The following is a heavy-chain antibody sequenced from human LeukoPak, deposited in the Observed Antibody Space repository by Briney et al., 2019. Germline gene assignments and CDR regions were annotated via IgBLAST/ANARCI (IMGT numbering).Heavy chain of an antibody. V-gene: IGHV3-23*01. CDR3: AKVTVAVAGTALDWYFDL. CDR1: GFTFSSYW. J-gene: IGHJ2*01. D-gene: IGHD6-19*01. CDR2: ITGSGDTT. Sequence: PGGSLRLSCAASGFTFSSYWMHWVRQGPGKGLVWVSTITGSGDTTYYTDSVKGRFTISSDTSKSTLYLQMNSLRAEDTAVYYCAKVTVAVAGTALDWYFDLWGRGTLVTVSS.